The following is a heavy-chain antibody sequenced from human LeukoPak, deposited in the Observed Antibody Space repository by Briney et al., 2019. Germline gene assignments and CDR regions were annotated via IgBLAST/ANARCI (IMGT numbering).Heavy chain of an antibody. CDR1: GFTFSDYG. CDR3: ARESVGAFDI. CDR2: IRNDGSIK. D-gene: IGHD1-26*01. V-gene: IGHV3-30*02. Sequence: GGSLRLSCVASGFTFSDYGMHWVRQAPGKGLEWVAFIRNDGSIKYHVDSVRGRFTISRDNAKNSLYLQMNSLRAEDTAVYYCARESVGAFDIWGQGTMVTVSS. J-gene: IGHJ3*02.